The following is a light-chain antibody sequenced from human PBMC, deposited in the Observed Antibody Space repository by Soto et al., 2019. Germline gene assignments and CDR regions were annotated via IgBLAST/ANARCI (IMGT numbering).Light chain of an antibody. CDR1: QTISSSY. CDR3: QPYGSSSIT. CDR2: GAS. Sequence: ESVLTQSPGTLFLSPGEIATLFCRASQTISSSYLAWYQQKPGQAPRLLIYGASSRATGIPDRFSGSGSGTDFTLTISRLEPEDFAMYYCQPYGSSSITFGQGTRLEIK. J-gene: IGKJ5*01. V-gene: IGKV3-20*01.